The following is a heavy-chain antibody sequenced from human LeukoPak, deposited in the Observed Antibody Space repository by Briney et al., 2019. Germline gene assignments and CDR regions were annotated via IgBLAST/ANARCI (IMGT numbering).Heavy chain of an antibody. J-gene: IGHJ3*02. CDR3: AKDAREFVGGVDAFDI. CDR2: ISGSGGST. D-gene: IGHD3-10*01. V-gene: IGHV3-23*01. Sequence: GGSLRLSCAASGFTFSSYAMSWVRQAPGKGLEWVSAISGSGGSTYYADSVKGRFTISRDNSKNTLYLQMNSLRAEDTAVYYCAKDAREFVGGVDAFDIWGQGTKVTVSS. CDR1: GFTFSSYA.